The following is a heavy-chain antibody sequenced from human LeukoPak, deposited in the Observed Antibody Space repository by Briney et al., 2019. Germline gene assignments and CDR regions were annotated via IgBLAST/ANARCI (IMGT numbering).Heavy chain of an antibody. D-gene: IGHD3-16*01. CDR1: GFNFANAY. V-gene: IGHV3-15*01. Sequence: GGSLRLSCAASGFNFANAYMSWVRQAPGKGLEWVGRIKNKVGGGTAAYSAPVKARFTISRDDSKNTRYLQMNSLKTEDTAVYYCTSDWGVLADNWGQGTLVTVSS. CDR2: IKNKVGGGTA. J-gene: IGHJ4*02. CDR3: TSDWGVLADN.